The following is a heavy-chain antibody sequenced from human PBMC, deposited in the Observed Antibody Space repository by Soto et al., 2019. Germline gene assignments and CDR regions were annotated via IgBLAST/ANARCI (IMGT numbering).Heavy chain of an antibody. D-gene: IGHD2-15*01. CDR3: ATQGVVAATFDY. CDR1: GFTFSSYA. J-gene: IGHJ4*02. Sequence: QVQLVESGGGVVQPGRSLRLSCAASGFTFSSYAMHWVRQAPGKGLEWVAVISYDGSNKYYADSVKGRFTSSRDNSKNTLYLQMNSLRAEDTAVYYCATQGVVAATFDYWGQGTLVTVSS. CDR2: ISYDGSNK. V-gene: IGHV3-30-3*01.